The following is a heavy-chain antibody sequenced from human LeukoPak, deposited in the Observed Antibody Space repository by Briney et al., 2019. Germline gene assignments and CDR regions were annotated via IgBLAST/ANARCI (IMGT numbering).Heavy chain of an antibody. CDR1: GGSFSGYY. D-gene: IGHD3-3*01. J-gene: IGHJ6*03. Sequence: SETLSLTCAVYGGSFSGYYWSWIRQPPGKGLEWIGEINHSGSTNYNPSLKSRVTISVDTSKNQFSLKLSSVTAADTAAYYCARGRRVGFWSGSTYYYYMDVWGKGTTVTVSS. CDR3: ARGRRVGFWSGSTYYYYMDV. V-gene: IGHV4-34*01. CDR2: INHSGST.